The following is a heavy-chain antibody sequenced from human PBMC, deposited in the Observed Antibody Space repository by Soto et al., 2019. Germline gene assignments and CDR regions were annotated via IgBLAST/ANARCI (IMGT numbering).Heavy chain of an antibody. CDR3: ARDHGRCSGGSCYSIHAFDI. V-gene: IGHV1-18*01. CDR2: ISAYNGNT. D-gene: IGHD2-15*01. Sequence: ASVKVSCKASGYTFTSYGISWVRQAPGQGLEWMGWISAYNGNTNYAQKLQGRVTMTTDTSTSTAYMELRSLRSDDTAVYYCARDHGRCSGGSCYSIHAFDIWGQGTMVTVSS. CDR1: GYTFTSYG. J-gene: IGHJ3*02.